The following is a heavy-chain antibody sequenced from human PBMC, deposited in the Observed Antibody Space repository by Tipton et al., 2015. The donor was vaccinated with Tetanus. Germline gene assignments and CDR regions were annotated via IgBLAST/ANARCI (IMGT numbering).Heavy chain of an antibody. CDR3: ARGGRDAYNNPLGAFDV. Sequence: LRLSCTVSGDSLSNGDYYWSWIRQPPGKGLESIGYIYYSGSTYYNPSLKSRVTISVDTSKNQFSLRLSSVTAADTAVYYCARGGRDAYNNPLGAFDVWGRGTTVTVSS. CDR2: IYYSGST. J-gene: IGHJ3*01. CDR1: GDSLSNGDYY. V-gene: IGHV4-30-4*01. D-gene: IGHD5-24*01.